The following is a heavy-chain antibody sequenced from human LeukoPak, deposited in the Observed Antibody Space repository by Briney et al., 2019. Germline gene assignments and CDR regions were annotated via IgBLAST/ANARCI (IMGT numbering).Heavy chain of an antibody. CDR2: IYYSGST. D-gene: IGHD3-22*01. CDR3: ARHYPRAPYDSSGLTDYYGMDV. Sequence: PSETLSFTCTVSGGSISSSSYYWGWIRQPPGKGLEWIGSIYYSGSTYYNPSLKSRVTISVDTSKNQFSLKLSSVTAADTAVYYCARHYPRAPYDSSGLTDYYGMDVWGQGTTVTVSS. V-gene: IGHV4-39*01. CDR1: GGSISSSSYY. J-gene: IGHJ6*02.